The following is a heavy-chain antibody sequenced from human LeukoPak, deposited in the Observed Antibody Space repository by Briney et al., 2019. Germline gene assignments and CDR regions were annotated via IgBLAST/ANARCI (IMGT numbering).Heavy chain of an antibody. V-gene: IGHV1-46*01. CDR1: GYTFTSYY. D-gene: IGHD2-2*01. J-gene: IGHJ6*02. CDR3: ARDLGYCSSTSCPDGMDV. CDR2: INPGGGST. Sequence: ASVKVSCKASGYTFTSYYMHWVRQAPGQGLEWMGIINPGGGSTSYAQKFQGRVTMTRDTSTSTVYMELSSLRSEDTAVYYCARDLGYCSSTSCPDGMDVWGQGTTVTVSS.